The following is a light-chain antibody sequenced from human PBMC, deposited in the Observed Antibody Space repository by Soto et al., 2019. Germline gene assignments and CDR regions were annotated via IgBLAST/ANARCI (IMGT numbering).Light chain of an antibody. Sequence: QMTQSPASLSASVGDRVTITCRASQSISSYLNWYQQKPGKAPKLLIYAASSLQSGVPSRFSGSGSGTEFSLTISSLQPDDFATYYCQQYNTYSFGQGTKVDIK. CDR3: QQYNTYS. CDR1: QSISSY. CDR2: AAS. V-gene: IGKV1-39*01. J-gene: IGKJ1*01.